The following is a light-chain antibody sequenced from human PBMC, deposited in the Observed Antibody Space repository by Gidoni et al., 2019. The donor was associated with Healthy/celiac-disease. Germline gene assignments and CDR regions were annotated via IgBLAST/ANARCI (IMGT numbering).Light chain of an antibody. CDR3: QQRSNWPLT. J-gene: IGKJ4*02. CDR2: EAS. CDR1: QSVSSY. Sequence: EIVLTHSPATLSLSPGERSTLSCRASQSVSSYLAWYQQKPGQAPRLLIYEASNRATGIPARFSGSGSGTDFTLTIGSLEPEDFAVYYCQQRSNWPLTFGGGTKVEIK. V-gene: IGKV3-11*01.